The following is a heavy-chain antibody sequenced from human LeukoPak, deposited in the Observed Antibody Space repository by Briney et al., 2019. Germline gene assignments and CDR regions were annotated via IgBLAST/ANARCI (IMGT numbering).Heavy chain of an antibody. CDR3: TRLSGIVVAGAFDY. V-gene: IGHV3-20*04. D-gene: IGHD6-19*01. CDR1: GFTFDDHG. Sequence: GGSLRLSCAASGFTFDDHGMSRVRQVPGKGLEWVSSIYWNGDFTTYAESVKGRFTISRDNAKTSLYLQMNSLRVEDTAFYYCTRLSGIVVAGAFDYWGQGNLVTVSS. J-gene: IGHJ4*02. CDR2: IYWNGDFT.